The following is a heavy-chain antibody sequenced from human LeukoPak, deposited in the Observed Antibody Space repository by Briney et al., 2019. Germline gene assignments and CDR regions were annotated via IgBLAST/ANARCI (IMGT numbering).Heavy chain of an antibody. CDR1: GGSFSGYY. V-gene: IGHV4-34*01. D-gene: IGHD3-22*01. Sequence: SETLSLTCAVYGGSFSGYYWSWIRQPPGKGLEWIGEINHSGSTNYNPSLKSRVTISVDTSKNQFSLKLSSVTAADTAVYYCARAQRKDYYDSSGYHQYFDYWGQGTLVTVSS. CDR3: ARAQRKDYYDSSGYHQYFDY. J-gene: IGHJ4*02. CDR2: INHSGST.